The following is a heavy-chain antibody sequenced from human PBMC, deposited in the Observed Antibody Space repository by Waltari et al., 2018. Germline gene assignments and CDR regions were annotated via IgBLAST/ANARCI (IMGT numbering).Heavy chain of an antibody. D-gene: IGHD1-26*01. J-gene: IGHJ4*02. CDR2: IYYSGST. CDR1: GGSISSYY. Sequence: QVQLQESGPGLVKPSETLSLTCTVSGGSISSYYWRWIRQPPGKGLEWIGYIYYSGSTNYNPSLKSRVTISVDTSKNQFSLKLSSVTAADTAVYYCARDGKGAGYDYWGQGTLVTVSS. V-gene: IGHV4-59*01. CDR3: ARDGKGAGYDY.